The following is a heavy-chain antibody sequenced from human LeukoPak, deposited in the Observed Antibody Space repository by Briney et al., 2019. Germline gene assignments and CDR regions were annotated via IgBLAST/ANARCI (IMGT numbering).Heavy chain of an antibody. D-gene: IGHD5-12*01. Sequence: ASVKVSCKASGYTFTSYGISWVRQAPGQGLEWMGWISAYNGNTNYAQKLQGRVTMTTDTSTSTAYMELRSLRSDDTAVYYCARSLYGYSGYGGYYFDYWGQGTLVTVSS. CDR2: ISAYNGNT. J-gene: IGHJ4*02. V-gene: IGHV1-18*01. CDR1: GYTFTSYG. CDR3: ARSLYGYSGYGGYYFDY.